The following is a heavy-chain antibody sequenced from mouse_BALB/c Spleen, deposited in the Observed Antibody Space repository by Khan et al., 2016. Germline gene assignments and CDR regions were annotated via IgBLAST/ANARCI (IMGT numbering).Heavy chain of an antibody. CDR2: INPDSSTI. Sequence: EVQLVESGGGLVQPGGSLNLSCAASGFDFSRYWMSWFRQAPGKGLEWMGEINPDSSTINYTPSLKDQFIISRDNAKNTLYLQMSKVRSEDTALYYCARLDYYGFGAYWGQGTLVTVSA. V-gene: IGHV4-1*02. CDR1: GFDFSRYW. CDR3: ARLDYYGFGAY. D-gene: IGHD1-2*01. J-gene: IGHJ3*01.